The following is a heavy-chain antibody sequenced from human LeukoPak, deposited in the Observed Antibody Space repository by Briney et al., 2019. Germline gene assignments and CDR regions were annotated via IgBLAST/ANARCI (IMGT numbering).Heavy chain of an antibody. CDR2: ISNGGAGT. CDR3: AKDHGTNVYDPFDY. Sequence: GGSLRLSCAASGFNFRSHAMSWVRQASGKGLEWVSVISNGGAGTYYADSVKGRFTISRDNSKSILYLQMSSLRAEDTAVYYCAKDHGTNVYDPFDYWGQGTLVTVSS. D-gene: IGHD2-8*01. V-gene: IGHV3-23*01. J-gene: IGHJ4*02. CDR1: GFNFRSHA.